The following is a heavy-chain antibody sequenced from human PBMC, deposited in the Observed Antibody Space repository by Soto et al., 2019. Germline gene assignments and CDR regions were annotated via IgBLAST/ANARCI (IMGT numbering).Heavy chain of an antibody. CDR2: INHSGST. D-gene: IGHD3-9*01. V-gene: IGHV4-34*01. CDR1: GGSFSGYY. J-gene: IGHJ6*02. CDR3: ARAPSGDFVILTGYPVYYGMDV. Sequence: SETLSLTCAVYGGSFSGYYWSWIRQPPGKGLEWIGEINHSGSTNYNPSLKSRVTISVDTSKNQFSLKLSSVTAADTAVYYCARAPSGDFVILTGYPVYYGMDVWGQGTTVTVSS.